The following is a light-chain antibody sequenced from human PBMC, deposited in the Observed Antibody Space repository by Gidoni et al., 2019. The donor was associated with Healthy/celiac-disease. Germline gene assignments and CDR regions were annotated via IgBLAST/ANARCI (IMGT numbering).Light chain of an antibody. J-gene: IGKJ1*01. Sequence: DIQITPSPSPLSASVGDRVTITCRASQSISSWLSWYQQKPGKAPKLLIYKASSLESGVPSRCGGSGAGTEFTLTISSLQPDDFATYYCQEYNSYSTFGQGTRVEIK. CDR1: QSISSW. CDR2: KAS. CDR3: QEYNSYST. V-gene: IGKV1-5*03.